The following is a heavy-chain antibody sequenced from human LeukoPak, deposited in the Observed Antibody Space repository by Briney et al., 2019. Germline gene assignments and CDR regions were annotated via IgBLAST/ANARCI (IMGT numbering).Heavy chain of an antibody. V-gene: IGHV3-49*03. CDR1: GFSFGDYA. CDR3: ARDVLGDLPYYFNY. CDR2: IRSKAHGGAT. D-gene: IGHD1-26*01. Sequence: GGSLRLSCTASGFSFGDYAMSWFRQAPGRGLEWVGFIRSKAHGGATEYAASVKRRFTISGDDSKSIAYLQMNSLKTEDTAVYYCARDVLGDLPYYFNYWGQGTLVTVSS. J-gene: IGHJ4*02.